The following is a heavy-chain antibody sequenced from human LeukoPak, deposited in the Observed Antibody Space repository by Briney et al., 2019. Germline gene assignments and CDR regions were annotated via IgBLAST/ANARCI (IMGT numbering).Heavy chain of an antibody. Sequence: GGSLRLSCAASGFTFSDYYMSWIRQAPGKGLEWVSYISSSGSTIYYADSMKGRFTISRDNANNSLYLQMNSLRAEDTAVYYCARDSNIVVVVAATKTNWFDPWGQGTLVTVSS. CDR1: GFTFSDYY. CDR3: ARDSNIVVVVAATKTNWFDP. D-gene: IGHD2-15*01. J-gene: IGHJ5*02. V-gene: IGHV3-11*04. CDR2: ISSSGSTI.